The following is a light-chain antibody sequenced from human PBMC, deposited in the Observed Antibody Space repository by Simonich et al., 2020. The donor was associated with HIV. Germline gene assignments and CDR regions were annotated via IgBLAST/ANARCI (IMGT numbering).Light chain of an antibody. CDR1: QSVLYSSNNKNY. CDR3: HQYYSIPT. J-gene: IGKJ1*01. Sequence: DIVMTQSPDSLAVSLGERATINCKSSQSVLYSSNNKNYLAWYQQKPGQPPKLLIYWASTRESGAPDRFSGSGSGTDFTLTISSLQAEDVAVYYCHQYYSIPTFGQGTKAEVK. V-gene: IGKV4-1*01. CDR2: WAS.